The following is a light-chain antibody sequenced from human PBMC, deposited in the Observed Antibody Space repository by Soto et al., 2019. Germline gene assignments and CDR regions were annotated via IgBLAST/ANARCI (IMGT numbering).Light chain of an antibody. CDR3: RSYTSSRTTDV. V-gene: IGLV2-14*01. J-gene: IGLJ1*01. Sequence: QSALTQPASVSGSPGQSITISCTGTSSDVGGYNYVSWYQQHPGTAPKLMIYEVSNRPSGVSNRFSGSKSGNTASLTISGLQAEYEADYYCRSYTSSRTTDVFGPGTKLTVL. CDR1: SSDVGGYNY. CDR2: EVS.